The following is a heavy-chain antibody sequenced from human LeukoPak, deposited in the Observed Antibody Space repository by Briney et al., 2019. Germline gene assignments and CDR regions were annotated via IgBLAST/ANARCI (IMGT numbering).Heavy chain of an antibody. Sequence: PSETLSLTCTVSGDSISSSYYWSWFRQLSGKGLEWIGFIYHSGKTYYNPSRKSRFTISIDTSKNQFSLKVSSVTAADTAVYYCARDAGYYFDFWGQGTLVTVSS. CDR2: IYHSGKT. J-gene: IGHJ4*02. CDR3: ARDAGYYFDF. V-gene: IGHV4-31*03. D-gene: IGHD6-13*01. CDR1: GDSISSSYY.